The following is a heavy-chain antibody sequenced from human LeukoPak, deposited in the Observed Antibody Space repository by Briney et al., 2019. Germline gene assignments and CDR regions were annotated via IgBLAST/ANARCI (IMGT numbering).Heavy chain of an antibody. CDR3: ARTTMVRGTYYMDV. Sequence: SETLSLTCSVSGGSISSYYWSWIRQPPGKGLEWIGYIYYSGYTNYNPSLKSRVTISVDTSKNQFSLKLSSVTAADTAVYYCARTTMVRGTYYMDVWGKGTTVTISS. CDR2: IYYSGYT. V-gene: IGHV4-59*01. CDR1: GGSISSYY. J-gene: IGHJ6*03. D-gene: IGHD3-10*01.